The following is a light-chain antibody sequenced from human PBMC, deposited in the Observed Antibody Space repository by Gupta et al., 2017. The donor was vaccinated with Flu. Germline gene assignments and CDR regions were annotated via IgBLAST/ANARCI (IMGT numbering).Light chain of an antibody. J-gene: IGKJ2*01. V-gene: IGKV1-39*01. Sequence: DIQMTQSPSSLSASVGDRVTITCRASQSISSYLNWYQQKPGKAPKLLIYAASSLQSGVPSRLSGSGSGTDFSLTISSLQPEDFATYYCQQSYRILTPTFGQGTRLEI. CDR1: QSISSY. CDR3: QQSYRILTPT. CDR2: AAS.